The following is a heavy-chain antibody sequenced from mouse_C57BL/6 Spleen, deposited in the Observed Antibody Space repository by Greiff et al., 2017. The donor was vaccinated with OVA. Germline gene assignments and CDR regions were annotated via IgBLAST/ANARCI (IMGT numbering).Heavy chain of an antibody. D-gene: IGHD1-2*01. CDR3: ADDHGGFAY. V-gene: IGHV1-81*01. J-gene: IGHJ3*01. CDR1: GYTFTSYG. CDR2: IYPRSGNT. Sequence: VKVVESGAELARPGASVKLSCKASGYTFTSYGISWVKQRTGQGLEWIGEIYPRSGNTYYNEKFKGKATLTADKSSSTAYMELRSLTSEDSAVYIWADDHGGFAYWGQGTLVTVSA.